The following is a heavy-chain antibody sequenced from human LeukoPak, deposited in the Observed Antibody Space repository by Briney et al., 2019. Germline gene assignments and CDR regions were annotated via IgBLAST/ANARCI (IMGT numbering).Heavy chain of an antibody. CDR2: IYYSGST. CDR1: GDSISSHY. V-gene: IGHV4-59*11. D-gene: IGHD6-6*01. J-gene: IGHJ6*03. Sequence: SETLSLTCTVSGDSISSHYWSWLRQPPGKGLEWIGYIYYSGSTNYNPSLKSRVTISVDTSKNQFSLKLSSVTAADTAVYYCARFRQLDFYYYYLDVWGKGTTVTVSS. CDR3: ARFRQLDFYYYYLDV.